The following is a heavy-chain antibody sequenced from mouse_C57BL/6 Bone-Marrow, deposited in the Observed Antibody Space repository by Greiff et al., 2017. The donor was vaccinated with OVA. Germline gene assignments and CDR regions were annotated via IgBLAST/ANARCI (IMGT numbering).Heavy chain of an antibody. J-gene: IGHJ2*01. D-gene: IGHD4-1*02. CDR2: IDPENGDT. CDR3: TTPPHLQLGRDY. CDR1: GFNITDDY. V-gene: IGHV14-4*01. Sequence: EVQLQQSGAELVRPGASVKLSCTASGFNITDDYMHWVKQRPEQGLEWIGWIDPENGDTEYASKFQGKATITADTSSNTAYLQLSSLTSEDTAVYYCTTPPHLQLGRDYWGQGTTLTVSS.